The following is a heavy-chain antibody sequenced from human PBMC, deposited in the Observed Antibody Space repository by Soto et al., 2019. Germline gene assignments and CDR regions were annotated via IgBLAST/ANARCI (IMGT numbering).Heavy chain of an antibody. CDR1: GDSVSSNSAA. CDR3: ARVSSGTCYRHPDCYYYGMDV. V-gene: IGHV6-1*01. D-gene: IGHD1-26*01. Sequence: SQTLSLTCVISGDSVSSNSAAWNWIRQSPSRGLEWLGRTYYRSQWYNDYALSVKSRIIINPDTSKNQFSLQLNSVTPEDTAVYYCARVSSGTCYRHPDCYYYGMDVWGQGTTVTVSS. CDR2: TYYRSQWYN. J-gene: IGHJ6*02.